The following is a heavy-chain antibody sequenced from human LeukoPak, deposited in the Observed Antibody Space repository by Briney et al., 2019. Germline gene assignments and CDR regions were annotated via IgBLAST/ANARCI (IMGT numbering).Heavy chain of an antibody. CDR1: GFTFSGSA. CDR3: ARAPLKRYSGYDPWIDY. CDR2: IRSKANSYAT. D-gene: IGHD5-12*01. J-gene: IGHJ4*02. V-gene: IGHV3-73*01. Sequence: GGSLRLSCAASGFTFSGSAMHWVRQASGKGLEWVGRIRSKANSYATAYAASVKGRFTISRDDSKNTAYLQINSLRAEDTAVYYCARAPLKRYSGYDPWIDYWGQGTLVTVSS.